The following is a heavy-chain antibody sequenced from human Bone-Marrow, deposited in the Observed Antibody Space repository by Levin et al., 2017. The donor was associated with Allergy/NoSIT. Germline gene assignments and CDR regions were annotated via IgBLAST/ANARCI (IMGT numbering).Heavy chain of an antibody. D-gene: IGHD2-15*01. Sequence: GGSLRLSCAASGFTFSNYGMHWVRQAPGKGLEWVAVISFHGSHQYYADSVQGRFTISRDNFNNTLYLHMNSLRTEDTAIYYCAKDRRYCSGGSCYSFQNWGQGTLVTVSS. CDR2: ISFHGSHQ. CDR1: GFTFSNYG. CDR3: AKDRRYCSGGSCYSFQN. V-gene: IGHV3-30*18. J-gene: IGHJ4*02.